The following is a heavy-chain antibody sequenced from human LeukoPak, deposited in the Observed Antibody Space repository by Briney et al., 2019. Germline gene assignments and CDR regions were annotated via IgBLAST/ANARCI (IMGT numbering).Heavy chain of an antibody. CDR2: IYSGGST. CDR1: GFTVSSNY. D-gene: IGHD2-15*01. V-gene: IGHV3-53*01. Sequence: PGGSLRLSCAASGFTVSSNYMSWVRQAPGKGLEWVSVIYSGGSTYYADSVQGQFTISRDNSKSTLCLQMNSLRAEDTAVYYCAKQLGYCSDGSCYFPYWGQGTLVTVSS. J-gene: IGHJ4*02. CDR3: AKQLGYCSDGSCYFPY.